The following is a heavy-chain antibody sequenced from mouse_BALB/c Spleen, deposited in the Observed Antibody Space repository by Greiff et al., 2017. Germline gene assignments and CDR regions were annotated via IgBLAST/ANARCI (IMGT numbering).Heavy chain of an antibody. CDR2: IYPGNVNT. D-gene: IGHD2-4*01. CDR1: GYTFTSYY. CDR3: ARGTMIGDFDY. V-gene: IGHV1S56*01. Sequence: VKLQESGPELVKPGASVRISCKASGYTFTSYYIHWVKQRPGQGLEWIGWIYPGNVNTKYNEKFKGKATLTADKSSSTAYMQLSSLTSEDSAVYFCARGTMIGDFDYWGQGTTLTVSS. J-gene: IGHJ2*01.